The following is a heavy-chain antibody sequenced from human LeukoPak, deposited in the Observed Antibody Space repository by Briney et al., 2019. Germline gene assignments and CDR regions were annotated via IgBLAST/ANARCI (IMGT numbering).Heavy chain of an antibody. Sequence: ASVKVSCKASGYTFTSYGISWVRQAPGQGLEWMGWISAYNGNTNYAQKLQGRVTMTTDTSTSTAYMELRSLRSDDTAVCYCARGGPYDFWSGYTNFDYWGQGTLVTLSS. D-gene: IGHD3-3*01. V-gene: IGHV1-18*01. CDR2: ISAYNGNT. CDR3: ARGGPYDFWSGYTNFDY. J-gene: IGHJ4*02. CDR1: GYTFTSYG.